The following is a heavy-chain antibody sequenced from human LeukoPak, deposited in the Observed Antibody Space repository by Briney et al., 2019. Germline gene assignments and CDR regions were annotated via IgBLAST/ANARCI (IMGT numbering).Heavy chain of an antibody. V-gene: IGHV3-15*01. D-gene: IGHD3-10*01. J-gene: IGHJ4*02. CDR3: TTDIDYYGSGSYYNGYYFDY. Sequence: GGSLRLSCAASGFTFRSSEMNWVRQAPGKGLEWVGRIKSKTDGGTTDYAAPVKGRFTISRDDSKNTLYLQMNSLKTEDTAVYYCTTDIDYYGSGSYYNGYYFDYWGQGTLVTVSS. CDR1: GFTFRSSE. CDR2: IKSKTDGGTT.